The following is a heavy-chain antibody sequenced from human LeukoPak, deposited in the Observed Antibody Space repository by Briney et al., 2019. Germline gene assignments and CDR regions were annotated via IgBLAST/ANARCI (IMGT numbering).Heavy chain of an antibody. D-gene: IGHD6-19*01. J-gene: IGHJ1*01. CDR1: GGSVSSGSYY. CDR3: ARGQQWLGAEYFQH. CDR2: IYYSGST. Sequence: SETLSLTCTVSGGSVSSGSYYWSWIRQPPGKGLEWIGYIYYSGSTNYNPSLKSRVTISVDTSKNQFSLKLSSVTAADTAVYYCARGQQWLGAEYFQHRGQGTLVTVSS. V-gene: IGHV4-61*01.